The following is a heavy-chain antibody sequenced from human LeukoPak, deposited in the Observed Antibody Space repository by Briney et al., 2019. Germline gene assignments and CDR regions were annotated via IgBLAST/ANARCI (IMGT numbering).Heavy chain of an antibody. V-gene: IGHV1-8*01. CDR1: GYTFTSYD. CDR2: MNPNSGNT. J-gene: IGHJ4*02. D-gene: IGHD1-26*01. CDR3: ARGKGVSGSYKGEP. Sequence: ASVKVSCKASGYTFTSYDINWVRQATGQGLEWMGWMNPNSGNTGYAQKFQGRVTMTRNTSISTAYMELSSLRSEDTAVYYCARGKGVSGSYKGEPRGQGTLVTVSS.